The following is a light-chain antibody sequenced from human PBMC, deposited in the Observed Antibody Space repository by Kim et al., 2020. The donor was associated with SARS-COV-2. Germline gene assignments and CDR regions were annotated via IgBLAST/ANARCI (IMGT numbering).Light chain of an antibody. CDR1: QSFGGSY. CDR3: QQYGSSPLT. V-gene: IGKV3-20*01. J-gene: IGKJ4*01. Sequence: EVVLTQSPGTLSLSPGERATLSCRASQSFGGSYLAWYQQKSGQAPRLLIYGASIRATGIPDRFSGSGSGTDFTLTITRLEPEDFAVYYCQQYGSSPLTFGGGTKLEI. CDR2: GAS.